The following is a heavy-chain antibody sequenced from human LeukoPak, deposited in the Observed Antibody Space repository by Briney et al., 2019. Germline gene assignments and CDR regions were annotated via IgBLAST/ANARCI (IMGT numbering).Heavy chain of an antibody. D-gene: IGHD6-19*01. CDR2: INPDSGGT. V-gene: IGHV1-2*02. Sequence: GASVKVSCKASGYTFTGYYMHWVRQAPGQGLEWMGWINPDSGGTNYAQKFLGRVTMTRDTSISTAYMELSRLTSDDTAVYSCARGPFIAVTGTVFLNYWGQGTLVTVSS. CDR1: GYTFTGYY. CDR3: ARGPFIAVTGTVFLNY. J-gene: IGHJ4*02.